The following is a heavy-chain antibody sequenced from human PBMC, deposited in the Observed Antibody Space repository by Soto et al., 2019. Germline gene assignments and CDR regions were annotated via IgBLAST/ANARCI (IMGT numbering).Heavy chain of an antibody. Sequence: PSETLSLTCTVSGGSISSYYWSWIRQPPGKGLEWIGYIYYSGSTKYNPSLKSRVTISVDTSKNQFSLKVSSVTAADTAVYYCARDSGRMYYDSWSGYDYGMDVWGQGTTVTVSS. D-gene: IGHD3-3*01. CDR3: ARDSGRMYYDSWSGYDYGMDV. J-gene: IGHJ6*02. CDR2: IYYSGST. CDR1: GGSISSYY. V-gene: IGHV4-59*01.